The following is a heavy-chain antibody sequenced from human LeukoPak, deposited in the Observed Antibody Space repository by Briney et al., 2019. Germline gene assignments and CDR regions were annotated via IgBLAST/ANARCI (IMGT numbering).Heavy chain of an antibody. CDR1: XFIFSNXX. V-gene: IGHV3-7*01. Sequence: LSXXAXXFIFSNXXMSXXRQXXXXXXXXXANIKYDGSETYYVDSVKGRFTISRDNGKNSLYVQMNSLSVEDTAVYYCATYSTLNARDFQHWGQGTLVIVSS. CDR2: IKYDGSET. J-gene: IGHJ1*01. D-gene: IGHD2/OR15-2a*01. CDR3: ATYSTLNARDFQH.